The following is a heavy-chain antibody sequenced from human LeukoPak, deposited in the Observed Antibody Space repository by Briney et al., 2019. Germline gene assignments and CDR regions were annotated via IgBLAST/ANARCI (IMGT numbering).Heavy chain of an antibody. CDR3: ARDNRIYYYYYYMDV. V-gene: IGHV4-38-2*02. Sequence: SETLSLTCAVYGGSFSGYYWGWIRQPPGKGLEWIGSIYHSGSTYYNPSLKSRVTISVDTSKNQFSPKLSSVTAADTAVYYCARDNRIYYYYYYMDVWGKGATVTVSS. J-gene: IGHJ6*03. CDR1: GGSFSGYY. CDR2: IYHSGST.